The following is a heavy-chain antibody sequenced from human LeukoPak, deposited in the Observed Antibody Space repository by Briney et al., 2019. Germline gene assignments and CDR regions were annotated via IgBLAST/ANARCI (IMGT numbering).Heavy chain of an antibody. CDR1: GFTSSNYW. CDR3: AREVGGILGDAFDI. D-gene: IGHD2-15*01. Sequence: PGGSLRLSCAASGFTSSNYWMHWVRQAPGKGLVWVSRINSDGSTATYADSVKGRFTTSRDNAKKTLYVQMNSLRAEDTAVYYCAREVGGILGDAFDIWGQGTMVTVSS. J-gene: IGHJ3*02. CDR2: INSDGSTA. V-gene: IGHV3-74*03.